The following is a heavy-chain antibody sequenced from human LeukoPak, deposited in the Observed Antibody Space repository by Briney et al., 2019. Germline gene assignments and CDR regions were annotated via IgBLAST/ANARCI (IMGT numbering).Heavy chain of an antibody. D-gene: IGHD4-23*01. V-gene: IGHV4-59*01. Sequence: SETLSLTCTVSGGSISSYYWSWIRQPPGKGLEWIGYIYYSGSTNYDPSLKSRVTISVDTSKNQFSLKLSSVTAADTAVYYCARVQAYGGKGYFDYWGQGTLVTVSS. CDR1: GGSISSYY. CDR3: ARVQAYGGKGYFDY. J-gene: IGHJ4*02. CDR2: IYYSGST.